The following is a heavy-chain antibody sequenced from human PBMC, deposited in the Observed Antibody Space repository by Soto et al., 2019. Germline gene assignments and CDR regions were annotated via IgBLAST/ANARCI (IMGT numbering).Heavy chain of an antibody. CDR3: ARQIYDSDTGPNFQYYFDS. Sequence: GESLKISCKGSGYSFAGYWITWVRQKPGKGLEWMGRIDPSDSQTYYSPSFRGHVTISVTKSISTVFLQWSSLRASDTAMYYCARQIYDSDTGPNFQYYFDSWGQGTPVTVSS. CDR2: IDPSDSQT. V-gene: IGHV5-10-1*01. CDR1: GYSFAGYW. J-gene: IGHJ4*02. D-gene: IGHD3-22*01.